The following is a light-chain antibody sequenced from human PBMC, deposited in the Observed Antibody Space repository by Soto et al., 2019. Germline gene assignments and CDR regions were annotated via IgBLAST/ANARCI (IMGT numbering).Light chain of an antibody. V-gene: IGKV2-28*01. CDR3: MQARQRLT. CDR2: FGS. J-gene: IGKJ5*01. Sequence: EILMNPSPLTLRVTPGEPASISGRAIQILLYNNTYNYLDWYVQQPGQSPQLLIYFGSNRAPGVPDRFSGSGSGTDFTLKSNRVEAEDVGTYYCMQARQRLTFGQGTRLEIK. CDR1: QILLYNNTYNY.